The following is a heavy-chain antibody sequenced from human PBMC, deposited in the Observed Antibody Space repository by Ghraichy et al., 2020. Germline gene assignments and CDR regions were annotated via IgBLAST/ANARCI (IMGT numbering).Heavy chain of an antibody. D-gene: IGHD6-25*01. CDR1: GFSFSNHW. J-gene: IGHJ4*02. CDR2: VSNDGNNA. CDR3: VGFYSSDEPR. V-gene: IGHV3-74*01. Sequence: GGSLRLSCVASGFSFSNHWIHWVRQDPGKGLVWVSRVSNDGNNAYADSVKGRFTISRDNAKNTVYLQMNSLRAEDTAIYYCVGFYSSDEPRWGQGTLVTVSS.